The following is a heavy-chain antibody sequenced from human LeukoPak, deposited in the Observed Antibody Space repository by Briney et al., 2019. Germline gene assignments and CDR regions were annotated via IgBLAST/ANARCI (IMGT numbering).Heavy chain of an antibody. J-gene: IGHJ4*02. CDR1: GFTVSSNY. D-gene: IGHD4-23*01. CDR2: ISSDGTTI. CDR3: VPQKGYGGNPLDY. Sequence: PGGSLRLSCAASGFTVSSNYMNWVRQAPGKGLEWVSYISSDGTTIYYADSVKGRITISRDNARNSLYLQMNSLRAEDTAVYYCVPQKGYGGNPLDYWGQGTLVTVSS. V-gene: IGHV3-48*01.